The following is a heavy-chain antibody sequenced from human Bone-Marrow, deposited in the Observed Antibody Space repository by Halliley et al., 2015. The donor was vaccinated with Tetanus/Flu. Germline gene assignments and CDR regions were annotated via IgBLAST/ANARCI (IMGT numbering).Heavy chain of an antibody. J-gene: IGHJ4*02. Sequence: LKWLGWIGVYNGIKKYAQKFQGRVTMTADTSTSTAYMDLRSLRTDDTAVYYCAREAGDWDYWGQGTLVTVSS. D-gene: IGHD7-27*01. V-gene: IGHV1-18*01. CDR3: AREAGDWDY. CDR2: IGVYNGIK.